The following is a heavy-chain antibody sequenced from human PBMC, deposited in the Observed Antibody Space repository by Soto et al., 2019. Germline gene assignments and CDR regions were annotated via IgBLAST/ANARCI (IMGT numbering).Heavy chain of an antibody. Sequence: ASVKVSCKASGYTFTSYDINWVRQATGQGLEWMGWMNPNSGNTGYAQKFQGRVTMTRNTSISTAYMELSSLRSEDTAVYYCARDYYDSSGYYSAFYYYYGMDVWGQGTTVTVS. CDR3: ARDYYDSSGYYSAFYYYYGMDV. V-gene: IGHV1-8*01. CDR2: MNPNSGNT. D-gene: IGHD3-22*01. J-gene: IGHJ6*02. CDR1: GYTFTSYD.